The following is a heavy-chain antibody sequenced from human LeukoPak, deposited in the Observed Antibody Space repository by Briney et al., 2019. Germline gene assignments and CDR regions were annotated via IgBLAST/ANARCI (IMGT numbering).Heavy chain of an antibody. V-gene: IGHV3-21*01. CDR3: ARDSGNYGDYSFDI. J-gene: IGHJ3*02. CDR1: GFTFSSYS. Sequence: PGGSLRLSCAASGFTFSSYSMNWVRQAPGKGLEWVSSISSSSSYIYYADSVKGRFTISRDNAKNSLYLQMNSLRAGDTAVYYCARDSGNYGDYSFDIWGQGTMVTVSS. CDR2: ISSSSSYI. D-gene: IGHD4-17*01.